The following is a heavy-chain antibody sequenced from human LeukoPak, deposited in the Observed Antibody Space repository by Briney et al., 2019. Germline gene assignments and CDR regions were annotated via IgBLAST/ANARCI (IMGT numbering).Heavy chain of an antibody. Sequence: GGSLRLSCAASGFTFSSYEMNWVRQAPGKGLEWVSAINWNGGSTGYADSVKGRFTISRDNAKNSLYLQMNSLRAEDTALYYCAREGISSWYVLDYWGQGTLVTVSS. D-gene: IGHD6-13*01. J-gene: IGHJ4*02. CDR1: GFTFSSYE. CDR3: AREGISSWYVLDY. CDR2: INWNGGST. V-gene: IGHV3-20*04.